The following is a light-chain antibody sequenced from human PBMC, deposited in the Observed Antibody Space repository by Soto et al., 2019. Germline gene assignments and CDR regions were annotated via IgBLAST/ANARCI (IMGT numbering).Light chain of an antibody. Sequence: EIVLTQSPGTLSLSPGERATLSCRASQSVSANYLAWYQQKPGQAPRLLIYGASSRSTGIPDRSSGSGSGTAFTPTILSLETQDFAVYLCQQHRRPAFTFGRGTKVDI. J-gene: IGKJ3*01. CDR1: QSVSANY. CDR3: QQHRRPAFT. CDR2: GAS. V-gene: IGKV3-20*01.